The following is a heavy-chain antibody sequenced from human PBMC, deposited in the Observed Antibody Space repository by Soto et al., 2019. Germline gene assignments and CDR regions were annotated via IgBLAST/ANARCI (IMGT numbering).Heavy chain of an antibody. CDR2: IYHSGST. D-gene: IGHD2-15*01. V-gene: IGHV4-4*02. CDR3: ARNIVVVVAATNYGMDV. J-gene: IGHJ6*02. Sequence: QVQLQESGPGLVKPSGTLSLTCAVSGGSISSSNWWSWVRQPPGKGLEWIGEIYHSGSTNYNPSLKSRVTISVDKSKKQFSLKLSSVTAADTAVYYCARNIVVVVAATNYGMDVWGQGTTVTVSS. CDR1: GGSISSSNW.